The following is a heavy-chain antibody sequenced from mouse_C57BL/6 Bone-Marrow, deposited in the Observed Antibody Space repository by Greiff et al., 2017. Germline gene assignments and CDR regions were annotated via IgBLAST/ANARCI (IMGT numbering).Heavy chain of an antibody. D-gene: IGHD1-1*01. J-gene: IGHJ3*01. CDR3: ARSGYYGSSG. Sequence: QVQLQQSGAELVRPGTSVKVSCKASGYAFTNYLIEWVKQRPGQGLEWIGVINPGSGGTNYNEKFKGKATLTADKSSSTAYMQLSSLTSEDSAVYFCARSGYYGSSGWGQGTLVTVSA. CDR2: INPGSGGT. V-gene: IGHV1-54*01. CDR1: GYAFTNYL.